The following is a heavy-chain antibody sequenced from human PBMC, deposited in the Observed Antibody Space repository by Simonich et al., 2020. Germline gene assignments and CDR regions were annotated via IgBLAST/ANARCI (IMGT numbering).Heavy chain of an antibody. CDR3: AKDLGERITMIVVVIDAFDI. Sequence: GGGLVQPGGSLRLSCAASGFTFSSYAMSWVRQATGKGLEGVSAISGSGGSTYYADSVKGRFTISRDNSKNTLYLQMNSLRAEDTAVYYCAKDLGERITMIVVVIDAFDIWGQGTMVTVSS. D-gene: IGHD3-22*01. V-gene: IGHV3-23*01. CDR2: ISGSGGST. J-gene: IGHJ3*02. CDR1: GFTFSSYA.